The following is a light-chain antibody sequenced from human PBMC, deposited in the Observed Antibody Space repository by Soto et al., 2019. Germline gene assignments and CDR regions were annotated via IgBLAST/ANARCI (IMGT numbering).Light chain of an antibody. CDR2: GAV. J-gene: IGKJ1*01. V-gene: IGKV3-15*01. CDR3: QQYSASPRT. Sequence: EIVMTQSPATLSVSPGERASLSCRASQSVRSNLAWYQQKPGQAPRLLIYGAVTRATGIPARFSGSGSGTDFTLTISRLEPEDFAVYYCQQYSASPRTFGQGTKVDI. CDR1: QSVRSN.